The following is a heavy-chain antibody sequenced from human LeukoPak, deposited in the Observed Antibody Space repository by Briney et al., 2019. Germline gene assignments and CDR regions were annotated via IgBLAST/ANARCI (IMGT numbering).Heavy chain of an antibody. V-gene: IGHV1-8*02. D-gene: IGHD6-13*01. CDR2: MNPDSRNT. Sequence: ASVKVSCKASGGTFSSYTISWVRQAPGQGLEWMGWMNPDSRNTGYAQKFQGRVTMTRNTSISTAYMELSSLRSDDTALYYCARGPQYGSSDYYYYMDVWGKGTTVTVSS. J-gene: IGHJ6*03. CDR1: GGTFSSYT. CDR3: ARGPQYGSSDYYYYMDV.